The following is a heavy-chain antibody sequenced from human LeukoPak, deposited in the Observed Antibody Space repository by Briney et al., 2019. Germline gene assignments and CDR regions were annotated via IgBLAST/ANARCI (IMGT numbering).Heavy chain of an antibody. V-gene: IGHV3-23*01. J-gene: IGHJ4*02. CDR3: AKEQRIRQCSDGVCVEGYYFDY. CDR1: ALTFNTIA. Sequence: GGSLSLSCSGTALTFNTIAIHWVSPGPGNGMGWVSGLSGGGATTTYADSVKGRFSISRDSSKKMVSLQRTRPQSEDTARYFCAKEQRIRQCSDGVCVEGYYFDYWGQGTPVSVSS. D-gene: IGHD2-8*01. CDR2: LSGGGATT.